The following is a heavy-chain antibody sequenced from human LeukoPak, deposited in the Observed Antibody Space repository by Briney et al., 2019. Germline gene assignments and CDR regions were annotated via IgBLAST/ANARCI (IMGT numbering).Heavy chain of an antibody. J-gene: IGHJ3*02. Sequence: GGSLRLSCAASGFTFSSYSMNWVRQAPGKGLEWVSSISSSSSYIYYADSVKGRFTISIDNAKNSLYLQMNSLRAEDTAVYYCARTAMIVVVQNAFDIWGQGTMVTVSS. D-gene: IGHD3-22*01. CDR3: ARTAMIVVVQNAFDI. CDR1: GFTFSSYS. V-gene: IGHV3-21*01. CDR2: ISSSSSYI.